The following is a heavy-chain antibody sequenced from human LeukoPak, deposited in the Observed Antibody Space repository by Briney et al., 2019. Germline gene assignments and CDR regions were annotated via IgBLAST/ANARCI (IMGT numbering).Heavy chain of an antibody. D-gene: IGHD6-13*01. J-gene: IGHJ5*02. V-gene: IGHV4-59*08. CDR1: GRPISNYY. CDR2: IYYSGYT. Sequence: SETLSLTCTVSGRPISNYYWRWIRQPPRKGLEWIGYIYYSGYTHYNPSLKSRVTISVDTSKNHFSLKLSSVTAADTAVYFWARLEGGVAADSSLGNWFYPWGQGNLVTVSS. CDR3: ARLEGGVAADSSLGNWFYP.